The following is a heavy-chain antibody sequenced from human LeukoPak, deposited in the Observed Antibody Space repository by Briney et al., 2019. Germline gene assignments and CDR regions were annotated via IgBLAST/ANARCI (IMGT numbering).Heavy chain of an antibody. CDR1: GFTFSSYW. Sequence: GGSLRLSCAAPGFTFSSYWMHWVRQAPGKGLVWVSRINSDGSSTSYADSVKGRFTISRDNAKNTLYLQMNSLRAEDTAVYYCSTGSGHAFDIWGRGTMVTVSS. CDR3: STGSGHAFDI. CDR2: INSDGSST. D-gene: IGHD3-10*01. V-gene: IGHV3-74*01. J-gene: IGHJ3*02.